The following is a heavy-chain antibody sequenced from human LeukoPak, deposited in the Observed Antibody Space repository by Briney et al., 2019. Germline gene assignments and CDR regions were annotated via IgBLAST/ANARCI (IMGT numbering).Heavy chain of an antibody. CDR1: GGSISSYY. D-gene: IGHD6-19*01. V-gene: IGHV4-4*07. J-gene: IGHJ6*03. CDR2: IYTSGST. CDR3: AREIGQWLVKDYYYYYYMDV. Sequence: PSETLSLTCTVSGGSISSYYWSWIRQPAGKGLEWIGRIYTSGSTNYNPSLKSRVTMSVDTSKNQFSLKLSSVTAADTAVYYCAREIGQWLVKDYYYYYYMDVWGKGTTVTVSS.